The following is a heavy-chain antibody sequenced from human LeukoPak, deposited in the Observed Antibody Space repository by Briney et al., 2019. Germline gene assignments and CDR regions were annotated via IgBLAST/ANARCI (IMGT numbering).Heavy chain of an antibody. CDR2: ITSDGSST. J-gene: IGHJ4*02. V-gene: IGHV3-74*01. D-gene: IGHD3-10*01. CDR3: ARDRYYIFDY. Sequence: GGSLRLSCAASGFTLSSTWMNWVRQGPGKGLEWVSRITSDGSSTIYADSVKGRFTISRDNAKSTVYLQMNSLRAEDTAVYFCARDRYYIFDYWGQGAPVTVSS. CDR1: GFTLSSTW.